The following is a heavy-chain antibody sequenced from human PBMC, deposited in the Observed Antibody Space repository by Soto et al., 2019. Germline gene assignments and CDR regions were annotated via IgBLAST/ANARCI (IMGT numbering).Heavy chain of an antibody. CDR3: AKQYSSSWPYYYYYGMDV. V-gene: IGHV3-30*18. CDR2: ISYDGSNK. D-gene: IGHD6-13*01. CDR1: GFTFSSYG. J-gene: IGHJ6*02. Sequence: QVQLVESGGGVVQPGRSLRLSCAASGFTFSSYGMHWVRQAPGKGLEWVAVISYDGSNKYYADSVKGRFTISKDNSKNTLYLQINILRAEDTAVYYCAKQYSSSWPYYYYYGMDVWGQGTTVTVSS.